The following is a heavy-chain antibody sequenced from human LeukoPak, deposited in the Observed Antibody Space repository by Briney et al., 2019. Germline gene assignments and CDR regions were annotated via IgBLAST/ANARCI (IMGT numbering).Heavy chain of an antibody. D-gene: IGHD3-16*01. Sequence: GGSLRLSCAASGFTFSSYEMNWVRQAPGKGLEWVSYISSSGSTIYYADSVKGRFTISRDNAKNSLYLQMNSRRAEDTAVYYCARDLIIWGASLLGAFDIWGQGTMVTVSS. CDR2: ISSSGSTI. V-gene: IGHV3-48*03. CDR3: ARDLIIWGASLLGAFDI. CDR1: GFTFSSYE. J-gene: IGHJ3*02.